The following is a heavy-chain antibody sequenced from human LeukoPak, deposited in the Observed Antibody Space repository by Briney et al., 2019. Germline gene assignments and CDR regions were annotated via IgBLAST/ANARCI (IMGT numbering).Heavy chain of an antibody. D-gene: IGHD1-26*01. V-gene: IGHV3-53*01. CDR1: GFTVSSNY. CDR3: VRGSPNSGSQYGY. Sequence: GGSLRLSCAASGFTVSSNYMSWVRQAPGKGLEWVSVIYSGGSTYYADSVKGRFTISRDNSKNTLYLQMNSLRAEDTAVFYCVRGSPNSGSQYGYWGQGTLVTVSS. J-gene: IGHJ4*02. CDR2: IYSGGST.